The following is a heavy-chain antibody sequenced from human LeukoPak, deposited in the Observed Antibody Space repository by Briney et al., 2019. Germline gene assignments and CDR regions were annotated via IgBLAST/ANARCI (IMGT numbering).Heavy chain of an antibody. J-gene: IGHJ4*02. V-gene: IGHV4-4*02. CDR2: ISHSGST. D-gene: IGHD3-10*01. Sequence: PSETLSLTCAVSGGSISSSNWWTWVRQPPGKGLEWIGEISHSGSTNYNPSLKSRVTISVDNSKNHFSLNLNSVTAADTAVYYCARRYYFGSGTYYDHFDHWGQGTLVTVSS. CDR3: ARRYYFGSGTYYDHFDH. CDR1: GGSISSSNW.